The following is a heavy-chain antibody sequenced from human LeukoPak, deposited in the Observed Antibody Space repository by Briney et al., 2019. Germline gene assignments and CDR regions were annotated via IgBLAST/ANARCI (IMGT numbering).Heavy chain of an antibody. D-gene: IGHD6-6*01. CDR3: ARAPYSSSSLAIDY. CDR1: GGSISSYY. J-gene: IGHJ4*02. V-gene: IGHV4-59*01. CDR2: IYYSGST. Sequence: PSETLSLTCTVSGGSISSYYWSWIRQPPGKGLEWSGYIYYSGSTNYNPSLKSRVTISVDTSKNQFSLKLSSVTAADTAVYYCARAPYSSSSLAIDYWGQGTLVTVSS.